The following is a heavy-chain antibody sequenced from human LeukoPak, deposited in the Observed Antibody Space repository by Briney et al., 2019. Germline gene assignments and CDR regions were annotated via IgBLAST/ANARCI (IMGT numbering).Heavy chain of an antibody. J-gene: IGHJ4*02. CDR1: GGSVSSSSYY. CDR3: ARHRGGSSPSVFDS. D-gene: IGHD2-15*01. CDR2: VYYSGST. V-gene: IGHV4-39*01. Sequence: SETLSLTCTVSGGSVSSSSYYWGWIRQPPGKGLEWIGSVYYSGSTYYNPSLKSRVTISVDTSKNQFSLKMSSVTAADTTLFYCARHRGGSSPSVFDSWGQGTLVTVSS.